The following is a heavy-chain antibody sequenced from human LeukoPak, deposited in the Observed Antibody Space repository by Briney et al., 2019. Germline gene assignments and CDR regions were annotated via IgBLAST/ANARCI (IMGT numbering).Heavy chain of an antibody. J-gene: IGHJ5*02. D-gene: IGHD3-22*01. CDR2: IIPIFGTA. V-gene: IGHV1-69*13. CDR1: GGTFSSYA. CDR3: ARGAHVRMYDSNHNCFDP. Sequence: SVKVSCKASGGTFSSYAISWVRQAPGQGLEWMGGIIPIFGTANYAQKFQGRVTITADESTSTAYMELSSLRSEDTAVYYCARGAHVRMYDSNHNCFDPWGQGTLVTVSS.